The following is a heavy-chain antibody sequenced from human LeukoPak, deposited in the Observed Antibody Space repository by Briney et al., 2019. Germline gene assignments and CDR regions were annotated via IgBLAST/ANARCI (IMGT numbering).Heavy chain of an antibody. CDR3: AIDYGGNSYAFDI. D-gene: IGHD4-23*01. Sequence: PSETLSLTCSVSGGSINGGSYYWSWIRQPAGKPLEWIGHIFTTGSTSYNPSLRTRVTISEDSSKDQFSLNLKSVTAADTAVYYCAIDYGGNSYAFDIWGQGTMVTVSS. CDR2: IFTTGST. V-gene: IGHV4-61*09. CDR1: GGSINGGSYY. J-gene: IGHJ3*02.